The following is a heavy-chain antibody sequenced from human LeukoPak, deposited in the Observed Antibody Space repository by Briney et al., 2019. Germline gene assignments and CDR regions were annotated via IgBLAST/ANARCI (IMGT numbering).Heavy chain of an antibody. Sequence: TGGSLRLSCAASGFTFSSYAMTWVRQAPGKGLEWVSTISNSGGSTYYAGSVRGRFAISRDNSKNTLYLQLNSLRAEDTAVYYCASRPGTHSYYFDYWGQGTLVTVSS. CDR1: GFTFSSYA. D-gene: IGHD1-1*01. CDR3: ASRPGTHSYYFDY. CDR2: ISNSGGST. J-gene: IGHJ4*02. V-gene: IGHV3-23*01.